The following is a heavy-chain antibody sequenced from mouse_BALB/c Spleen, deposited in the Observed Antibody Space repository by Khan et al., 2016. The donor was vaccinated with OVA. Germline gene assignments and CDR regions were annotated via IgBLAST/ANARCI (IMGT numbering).Heavy chain of an antibody. J-gene: IGHJ3*01. V-gene: IGHV5-9-3*01. CDR3: ARSPYGNIAY. Sequence: EVELVESGGGLVKPGGSLKLSCAASGFTFSTYAMSWVRQTPDKRLEWVATISSDGDYTYYPDNVTGRFTISRDNAKNTLYLQMSSLRSGETAMYYCARSPYGNIAYWGQGTLVTVSA. CDR2: ISSDGDYT. D-gene: IGHD2-1*01. CDR1: GFTFSTYA.